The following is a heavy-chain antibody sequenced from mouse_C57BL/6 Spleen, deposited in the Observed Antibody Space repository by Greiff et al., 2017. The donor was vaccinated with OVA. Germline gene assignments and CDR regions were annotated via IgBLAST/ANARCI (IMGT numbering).Heavy chain of an antibody. J-gene: IGHJ1*03. CDR2: ISDGGSYT. V-gene: IGHV5-4*01. CDR3: ARSLITTVVDPYWYFDV. CDR1: GFTFSSYA. D-gene: IGHD1-1*01. Sequence: DVQLVESGGGLVKPGGSLKLSCAASGFTFSSYAMSWVRQTPEKRLEWVATISDGGSYTYYPDNVKGRFTISRDNAKNNLYLQMSHLKSEDTALYYCARSLITTVVDPYWYFDVWGTGTTVTVSS.